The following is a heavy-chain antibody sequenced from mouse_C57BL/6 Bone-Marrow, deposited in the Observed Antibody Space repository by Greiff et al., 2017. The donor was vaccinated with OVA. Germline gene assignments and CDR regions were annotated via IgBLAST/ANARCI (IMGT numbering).Heavy chain of an antibody. CDR3: TAYYNTMDY. CDR1: GFTFSNYW. J-gene: IGHJ4*01. CDR2: IRLKSDNYAT. D-gene: IGHD2-12*01. V-gene: IGHV6-3*01. Sequence: EVKVEESGGGLVQPGGSMKLSCVASGFTFSNYWMNWVRQSPEKGLEWVAQIRLKSDNYATHYAESVKGRFTISRDDSKSSVYLQMNKLRAEDTGIYYCTAYYNTMDYWGQGTSVTVSS.